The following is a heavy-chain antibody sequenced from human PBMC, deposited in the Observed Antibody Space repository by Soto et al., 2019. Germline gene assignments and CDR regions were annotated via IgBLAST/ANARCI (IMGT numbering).Heavy chain of an antibody. CDR2: ISGSGGST. Sequence: GESLKISCAASGFTFSSYAMSWVRQAPGKGLEWVSAISGSGGSTYYADSVKGRFTISRDNSKNTLYLQMNSLRAEDTAVYYCAGVPHAGLGILGAFDIWGQGTMVTVSS. CDR3: AGVPHAGLGILGAFDI. J-gene: IGHJ3*02. D-gene: IGHD7-27*01. CDR1: GFTFSSYA. V-gene: IGHV3-23*01.